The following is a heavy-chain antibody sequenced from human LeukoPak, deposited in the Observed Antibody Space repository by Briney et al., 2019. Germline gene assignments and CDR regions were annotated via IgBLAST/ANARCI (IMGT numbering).Heavy chain of an antibody. Sequence: GGSLRLSCVASGFSFSTYVMGWVRQVPGKGLEWVSVVTESGGSAYYADSVKGRFTISRDNAKNSLYLQMNSLRAEDTAVYYCAELGITMIGGVWGKGTTVTISS. D-gene: IGHD3-10*02. J-gene: IGHJ6*04. CDR3: AELGITMIGGV. CDR1: GFSFSTYV. CDR2: VTESGGSA. V-gene: IGHV3-23*01.